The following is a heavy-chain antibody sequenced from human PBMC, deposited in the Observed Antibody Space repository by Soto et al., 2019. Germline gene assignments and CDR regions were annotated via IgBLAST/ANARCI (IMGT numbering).Heavy chain of an antibody. CDR1: GYTFTRYA. J-gene: IGHJ4*02. CDR2: INADNGDT. Sequence: QVQLVQSGAEVKKPGASVKVSCKASGYTFTRYAMHWVRQAPGQRLEWMGWINADNGDTKYSQRLQGRVTITRDTSASKAYMELSSLRSDDTAVYYCARYCSGTSCSLFDYWGQGTLVTVSS. D-gene: IGHD2-15*01. V-gene: IGHV1-3*01. CDR3: ARYCSGTSCSLFDY.